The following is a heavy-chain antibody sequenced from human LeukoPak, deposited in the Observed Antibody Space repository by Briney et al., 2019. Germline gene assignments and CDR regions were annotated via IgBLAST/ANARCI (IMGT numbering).Heavy chain of an antibody. J-gene: IGHJ4*02. D-gene: IGHD1-26*01. Sequence: PSETLSLTCTVSGGSISSYPFYWGWIRQPPGEGPQWIGSISSDGSTYYNPSLKSRVTISRGTSKSQFSLRLTSVTAADTAVYYCARDLSQRWEPHFDYWGQGTLVTVSS. CDR3: ARDLSQRWEPHFDY. CDR2: ISSDGST. CDR1: GGSISSYPFY. V-gene: IGHV4-39*07.